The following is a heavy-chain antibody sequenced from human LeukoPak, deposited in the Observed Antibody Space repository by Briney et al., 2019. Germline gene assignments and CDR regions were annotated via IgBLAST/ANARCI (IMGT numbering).Heavy chain of an antibody. CDR3: ARSYSSSRGTFDY. CDR2: ITSSSSYI. J-gene: IGHJ4*02. CDR1: GFTFGSYG. Sequence: GGSLRLSCAAPGFTFGSYGMNWVRQAPGKGLEWVSSITSSSSYIYYADSVKGRFTISRDNAKNSLYLQMNSLRAEDTAVYYCARSYSSSRGTFDYWGQGTLVTVSS. D-gene: IGHD6-6*01. V-gene: IGHV3-21*01.